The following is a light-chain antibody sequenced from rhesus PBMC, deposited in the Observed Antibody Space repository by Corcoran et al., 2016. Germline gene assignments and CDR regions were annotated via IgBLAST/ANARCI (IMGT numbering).Light chain of an antibody. CDR1: QTINNY. V-gene: IGKV3-24*04. CDR2: GAS. J-gene: IGKJ4*01. Sequence: EIVMTQSPATLALSPGERATLSCRASQTINNYLTWYQQKPGPAPRLLIYGASSRAPGIPDRFSGSGSGTEVTLTISSLEPEDVGVYFCLQSSNWPLTFGGGTKVELK. CDR3: LQSSNWPLT.